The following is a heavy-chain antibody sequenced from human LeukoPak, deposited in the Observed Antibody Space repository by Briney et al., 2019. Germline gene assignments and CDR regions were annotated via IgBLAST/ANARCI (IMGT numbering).Heavy chain of an antibody. J-gene: IGHJ4*02. D-gene: IGHD2-15*01. CDR3: TRHAARYCSGGSCYGNDY. V-gene: IGHV3-73*01. Sequence: PGGSLKLSCAASGFTFSGSAMHWVRQASGKGLEWAGRIRSKANSYATAYAASVKGRFTISRDDSKNTAYLQMNSLKTEDTAVYYCTRHAARYCSGGSCYGNDYWGQGTLVTVSS. CDR1: GFTFSGSA. CDR2: IRSKANSYAT.